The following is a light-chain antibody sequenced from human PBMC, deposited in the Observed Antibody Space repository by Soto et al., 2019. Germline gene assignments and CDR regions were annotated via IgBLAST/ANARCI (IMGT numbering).Light chain of an antibody. CDR2: AAS. J-gene: IGKJ1*01. V-gene: IGKV1-39*01. CDR3: QQCSSSPRT. CDR1: QRISTY. Sequence: DIQMTQSPSTVSAGVGDRVTITCRASQRISTYLNWYQRKPGKAPTLLIYAASSLQSGVPSRFSGGGSGTDFTLTINTLQPEDFATCFCQQCSSSPRTFGQGTKVEIK.